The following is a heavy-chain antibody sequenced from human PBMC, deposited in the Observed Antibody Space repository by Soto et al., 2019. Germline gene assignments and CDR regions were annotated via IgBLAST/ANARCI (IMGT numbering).Heavy chain of an antibody. J-gene: IGHJ3*02. CDR1: GYSFTSYW. V-gene: IGHV5-51*01. Sequence: GESLKISCKGSGYSFTSYWIGWVRQMPGKGLEWMGIIYPGDSDTRYSPSFQGQVTISADKSISTAYLQWSSLKASDTAMYYCARQARYCTTGVCYPDGAFDIWGQGTMVTVSS. CDR2: IYPGDSDT. CDR3: ARQARYCTTGVCYPDGAFDI. D-gene: IGHD2-8*01.